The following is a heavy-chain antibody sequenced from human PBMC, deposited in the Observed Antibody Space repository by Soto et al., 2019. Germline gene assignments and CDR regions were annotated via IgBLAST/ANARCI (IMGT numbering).Heavy chain of an antibody. Sequence: GESLKISCKGSGYSFTSYWIGWVRQVPGKGLEWMGIIYPGDSDTRYSPSFQGQVTISADKSISTAYLQWSSLKASDTAMYYCARQPAAITPYYYYGMDVWGQGTTVTVSS. V-gene: IGHV5-51*01. CDR3: ARQPAAITPYYYYGMDV. D-gene: IGHD2-2*01. CDR2: IYPGDSDT. CDR1: GYSFTSYW. J-gene: IGHJ6*02.